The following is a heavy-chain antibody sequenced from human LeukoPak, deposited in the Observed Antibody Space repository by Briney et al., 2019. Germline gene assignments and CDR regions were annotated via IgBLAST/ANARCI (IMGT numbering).Heavy chain of an antibody. D-gene: IGHD2-15*01. J-gene: IGHJ4*02. CDR2: ISTYNGNT. CDR3: ARVGADCSDGNCY. Sequence: ASVKVSCKASGYTFTTFGITWVRQAPEQGLEWMGWISTYNGNTNYAQNLQGRVTMTTDTSTSTAYMELRSLTSDDTAVYYCARVGADCSDGNCYWGQGTLVTVSS. CDR1: GYTFTTFG. V-gene: IGHV1-18*01.